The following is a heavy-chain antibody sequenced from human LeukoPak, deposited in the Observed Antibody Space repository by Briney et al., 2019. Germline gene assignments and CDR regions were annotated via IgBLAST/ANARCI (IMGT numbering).Heavy chain of an antibody. V-gene: IGHV3-23*01. CDR2: ISGSGGST. CDR3: AKDSGTAGDDGDTDDFDY. Sequence: GGSLRLSSAASGFTLSSYAMNWVRQAPGRGVEWVSAISGSGGSTYYADSVKGRFTISRDKSKNTLYLQMNMLIAEDTAVYYCAKDSGTAGDDGDTDDFDYWGQGTLVTVSA. CDR1: GFTLSSYA. J-gene: IGHJ4*02. D-gene: IGHD5-18*01.